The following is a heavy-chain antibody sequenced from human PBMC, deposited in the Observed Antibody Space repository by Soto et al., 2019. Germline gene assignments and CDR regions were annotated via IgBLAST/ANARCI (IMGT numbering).Heavy chain of an antibody. CDR1: PFTFTSYG. V-gene: IGHV3-23*01. CDR3: ARDVGLDSDDFFAY. D-gene: IGHD3-9*01. CDR2: IRGDGGRT. J-gene: IGHJ4*02. Sequence: PWGSLRLSCSVSPFTFTSYGMGCGRHALGKGLQWVSIIRGDGGRTHYTDSVKGRFSISRDNSKNTAYLQMDSLRAEDTDMYFCARDVGLDSDDFFAYWGKRTKGTFYS.